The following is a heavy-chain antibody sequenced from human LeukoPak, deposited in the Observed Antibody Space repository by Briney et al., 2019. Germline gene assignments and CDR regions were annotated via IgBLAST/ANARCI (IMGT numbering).Heavy chain of an antibody. CDR1: GGSISSSNYY. CDR2: IYYSGSA. Sequence: SETLSLTCTVSGGSISSSNYYWGWIRQPPGKGLEWIGSIYYSGSAYYNPSLKSRVTISVDTSKNQFSLKLSSVTAADTAVYYCARDSAPRGYYYYGMDVWGQGTTVTVSS. D-gene: IGHD7-27*01. CDR3: ARDSAPRGYYYYGMDV. V-gene: IGHV4-39*07. J-gene: IGHJ6*02.